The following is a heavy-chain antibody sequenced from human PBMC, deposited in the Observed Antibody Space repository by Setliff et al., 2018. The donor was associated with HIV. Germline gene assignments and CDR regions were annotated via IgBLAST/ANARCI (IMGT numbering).Heavy chain of an antibody. Sequence: PSETLSLTCTVSGGSMNANHWSWIRQSPGKGPEWIAYIHVSGSTYFNPSLSSRVTISIDTSKNQFSLKLSSVTAADTAVYYCARGSRGYSYAYYYYYMDVWGKGTTVTVSS. CDR3: ARGSRGYSYAYYYYYMDV. J-gene: IGHJ6*03. CDR2: IHVSGST. D-gene: IGHD5-18*01. V-gene: IGHV4-59*01. CDR1: GGSMNANH.